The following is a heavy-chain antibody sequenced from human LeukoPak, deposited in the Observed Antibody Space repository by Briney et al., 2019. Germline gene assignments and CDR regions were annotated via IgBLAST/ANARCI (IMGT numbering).Heavy chain of an antibody. V-gene: IGHV3-11*01. CDR3: AREMATIGYYYYGLDV. J-gene: IGHJ6*02. CDR1: GFTFSDYY. D-gene: IGHD5-24*01. Sequence: PGGSLRLSCAASGFTFSDYYMSWIRQAPGKGLEWLSYISSSGTTIFYADSVKGRFTISRDNAKNSLYLQTNSLGAEDTAVYYCAREMATIGYYYYGLDVWGQGTTVTVSS. CDR2: ISSSGTTI.